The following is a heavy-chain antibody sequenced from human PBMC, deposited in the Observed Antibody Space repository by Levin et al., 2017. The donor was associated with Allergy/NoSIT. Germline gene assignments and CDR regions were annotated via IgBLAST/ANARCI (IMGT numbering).Heavy chain of an antibody. Sequence: GGSLRLSCAASGFIFTNAWMSWVRQAPGKGLEWVGRIKSQDAAATTEYAAPVKGRFTISRDDSQNMLYLQMNSLESEDTAVYYCTREHESGTRTWHSDYWGQGTLVTVSS. CDR3: TREHESGTRTWHSDY. D-gene: IGHD6-25*01. CDR2: IKSQDAAATT. J-gene: IGHJ4*02. V-gene: IGHV3-15*01. CDR1: GFIFTNAW.